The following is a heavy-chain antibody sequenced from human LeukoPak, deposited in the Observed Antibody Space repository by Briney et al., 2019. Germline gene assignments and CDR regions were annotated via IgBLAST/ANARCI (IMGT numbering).Heavy chain of an antibody. Sequence: PGGSLRLSCAASGFTFSSYAMHWVRQAPGKGLEYVSAISSNGGSTYYADSVKGRFTISRDNSKNTLYLQMNSLRAEDTAVYYCATLPTYSYVSYWGQGTLVTVSS. V-gene: IGHV3-64*04. CDR1: GFTFSSYA. J-gene: IGHJ4*02. D-gene: IGHD5-18*01. CDR2: ISSNGGST. CDR3: ATLPTYSYVSY.